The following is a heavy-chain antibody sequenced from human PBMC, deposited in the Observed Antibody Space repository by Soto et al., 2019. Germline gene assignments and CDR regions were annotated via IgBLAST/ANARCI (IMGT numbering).Heavy chain of an antibody. CDR3: ARESEDLTSNFDY. Sequence: GSLRLSCAASGFTFTRYSMNWVRQAPGKGLEWVSSISSTTNYIYYADSMKGRFTVSRDNAKNSVYLEMNSLSAEDTALYYCARESEDLTSNFDYWGQGTLVTVSS. CDR1: GFTFTRYS. J-gene: IGHJ4*02. CDR2: ISSTTNYI. V-gene: IGHV3-21*01.